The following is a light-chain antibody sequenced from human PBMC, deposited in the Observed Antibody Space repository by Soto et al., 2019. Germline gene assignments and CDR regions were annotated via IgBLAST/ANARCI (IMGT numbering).Light chain of an antibody. Sequence: QSALNQPASVSGSPGQSVTISCTATSSDVENYKLVSWYQQHPGKAPKLIIYEVTNRPSGVSNRFSGSKSANTASLTISGLQPEDEADYYCCSSGGSYVFGTGTKLTVL. CDR1: SSDVENYKL. CDR2: EVT. CDR3: CSSGGSYV. J-gene: IGLJ1*01. V-gene: IGLV2-23*02.